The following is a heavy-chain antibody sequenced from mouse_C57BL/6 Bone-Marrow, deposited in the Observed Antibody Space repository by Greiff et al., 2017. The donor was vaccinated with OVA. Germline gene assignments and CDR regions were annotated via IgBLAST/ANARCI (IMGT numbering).Heavy chain of an antibody. Sequence: VQLQQSGAELVRPGASVKLSCKASGYTFTDYYINWVKQRPGQGLEWIARIYPGSGNTYYNEKFKVKATLTAEKSSSTAYMQLSSLTSEDSAVYFCARNYGELAYWGQGTLVTVSA. J-gene: IGHJ3*01. V-gene: IGHV1-76*01. CDR3: ARNYGELAY. CDR2: IYPGSGNT. CDR1: GYTFTDYY. D-gene: IGHD1-1*01.